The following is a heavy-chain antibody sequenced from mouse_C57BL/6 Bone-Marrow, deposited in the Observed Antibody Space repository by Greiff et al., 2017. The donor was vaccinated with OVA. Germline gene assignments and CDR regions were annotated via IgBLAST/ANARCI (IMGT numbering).Heavy chain of an antibody. CDR1: GFTFSSYG. CDR2: ISSGGSYP. V-gene: IGHV5-6*01. D-gene: IGHD2-3*01. CDR3: ARHYDPHWYFDV. Sequence: DVHLVESGGDLVTPGGSLKLSCAASGFTFSSYGMSWVRQTPDKRLAWVATISSGGSYPYYPDSVKGRFTISRDNTKNTLYLQMSSLKSEDTALYDGARHYDPHWYFDVWGKGTTVTGSS. J-gene: IGHJ1*03.